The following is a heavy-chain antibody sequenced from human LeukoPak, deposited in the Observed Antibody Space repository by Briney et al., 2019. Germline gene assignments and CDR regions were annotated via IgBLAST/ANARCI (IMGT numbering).Heavy chain of an antibody. V-gene: IGHV4-4*02. CDR3: ARAIYGDPYYFDY. Sequence: SETLSLTCAVSGGSISSSNWWSWVRQPPGKGLEWIGYIYYSGSTNYNPSLKSRVTISVDTSKSQFSLKLSSVTAADTAVYYCARAIYGDPYYFDYWGQGTLVAVSS. CDR2: IYYSGST. J-gene: IGHJ4*02. D-gene: IGHD4-17*01. CDR1: GGSISSSNW.